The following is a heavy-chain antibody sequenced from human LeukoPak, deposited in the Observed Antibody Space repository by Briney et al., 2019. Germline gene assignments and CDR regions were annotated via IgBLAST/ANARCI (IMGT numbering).Heavy chain of an antibody. J-gene: IGHJ6*03. CDR2: TYYRSKWYN. D-gene: IGHD3-10*01. Sequence: SQTLSLTCAISGDSVSSNSAAWNWIRQSPSRGLEWLGRTYYRSKWYNDYAVSVKSRITIDPDTSKNQFSLQLNSVTPEDTAVYYCARDMRRYYYGSGSYDYYYYMDVWGKGITVPISS. V-gene: IGHV6-1*01. CDR1: GDSVSSNSAA. CDR3: ARDMRRYYYGSGSYDYYYYMDV.